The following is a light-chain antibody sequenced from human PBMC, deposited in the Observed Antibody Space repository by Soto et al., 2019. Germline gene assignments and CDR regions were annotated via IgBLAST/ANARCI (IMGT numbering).Light chain of an antibody. V-gene: IGKV1-33*01. J-gene: IGKJ5*01. CDR3: QKYDDLPIN. CDR1: QDISHY. Sequence: DIQITQSPSSLSASVGDTVTITCQASQDISHYLNWYQQKPGKALKLLIYDASNLHPGVPSRFRGSGSGTEFSFNITSLQPEDVATYYCQKYDDLPINFGQGTRLEIK. CDR2: DAS.